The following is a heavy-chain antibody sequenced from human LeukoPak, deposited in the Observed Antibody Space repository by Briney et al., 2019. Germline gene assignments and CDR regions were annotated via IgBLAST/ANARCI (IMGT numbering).Heavy chain of an antibody. J-gene: IGHJ5*02. CDR3: ARYDYGDCWFDP. CDR2: ISDSGST. D-gene: IGHD4-17*01. CDR1: GGSFSGYY. Sequence: SETLSLTCAVYGGSFSGYYWSWIRQAPGKGLEWIGYISDSGSTNYNPSLRSRVTISVDTSKNQFSLKLSSVTAADTALYYCARYDYGDCWFDPWGQGTLVTVSS. V-gene: IGHV4-59*01.